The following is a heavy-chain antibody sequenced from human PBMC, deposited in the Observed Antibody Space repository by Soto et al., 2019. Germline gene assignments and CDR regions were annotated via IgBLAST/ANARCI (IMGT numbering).Heavy chain of an antibody. CDR1: GYTFTTYC. D-gene: IGHD1-26*01. CDR3: VRVRKKWAGGAY. Sequence: EVQLVQSGAEVKKPGESLRISCKGSGYTFTTYCIGWVRQMPGKGLEWMGMIDPSDSDTNYSPPFQGHVTMSADKSINTAYVQWSSLKPSDTAMYFCVRVRKKWAGGAYWGQGTLVTVSS. V-gene: IGHV5-10-1*03. J-gene: IGHJ4*02. CDR2: IDPSDSDT.